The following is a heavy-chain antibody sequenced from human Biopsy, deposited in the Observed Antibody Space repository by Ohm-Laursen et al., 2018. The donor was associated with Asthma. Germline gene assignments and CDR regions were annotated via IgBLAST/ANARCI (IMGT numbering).Heavy chain of an antibody. V-gene: IGHV3-53*01. D-gene: IGHD2-15*01. CDR3: GRDYPLVD. Sequence: SLRLPCAASGFTFSNFAMTWVRQAPGKGLEWVSVIYSGGSTYYADSVKGRFTISRDNSKNTLDLQMNSLRAEDTAVYYCGRDYPLVDWGQGTLVTVSS. CDR2: IYSGGST. CDR1: GFTFSNFA. J-gene: IGHJ4*02.